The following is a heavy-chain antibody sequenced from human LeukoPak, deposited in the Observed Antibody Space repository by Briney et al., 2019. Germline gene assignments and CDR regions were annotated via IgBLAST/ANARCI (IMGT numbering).Heavy chain of an antibody. CDR3: AKRALGGVIVIPSWFDP. V-gene: IGHV4-39*01. Sequence: SETLSLTRTVSGGSISSSSYYWGWIRQPPGKGLEWIGSIYYSGSTYYNPSLKSRVTISVDTSKNQFSLKLSSVTAADTAVYYCAKRALGGVIVIPSWFDPWGQGTLVTVSS. CDR2: IYYSGST. J-gene: IGHJ5*02. D-gene: IGHD3-16*02. CDR1: GGSISSSSYY.